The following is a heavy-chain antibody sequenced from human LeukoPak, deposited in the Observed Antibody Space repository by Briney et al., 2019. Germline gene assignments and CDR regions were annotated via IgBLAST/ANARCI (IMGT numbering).Heavy chain of an antibody. CDR3: ARVDLWIQLRLQDY. D-gene: IGHD5-18*01. CDR2: INPSGGST. CDR1: GYTFTSYY. Sequence: ASVKVSCKASGYTFTSYYMHWVRQAPGQGLEWMGIINPSGGSTSYAQKFQGRVTMTRDTSISTAYMELSRLRSDDTAVYYCARVDLWIQLRLQDYWGQGTLVTVSS. V-gene: IGHV1-46*01. J-gene: IGHJ4*02.